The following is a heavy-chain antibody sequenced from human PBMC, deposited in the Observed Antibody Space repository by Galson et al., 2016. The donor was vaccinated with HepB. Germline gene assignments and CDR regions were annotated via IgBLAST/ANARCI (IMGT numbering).Heavy chain of an antibody. V-gene: IGHV3-33*08. Sequence: SLRLSCAASGFTFNNYAISWVRQAPGKGLEWVALIGRGGDIKFHADSVKGRFTISRDNFKNTLYLQMNSLRGEDTAVYYCARDDDYCGNNLDYWGQGTLVTVSS. CDR2: IGRGGDIK. CDR1: GFTFNNYA. CDR3: ARDDDYCGNNLDY. J-gene: IGHJ4*02. D-gene: IGHD4-23*01.